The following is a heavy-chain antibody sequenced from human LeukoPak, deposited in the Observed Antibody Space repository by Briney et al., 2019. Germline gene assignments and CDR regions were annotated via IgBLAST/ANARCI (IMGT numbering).Heavy chain of an antibody. D-gene: IGHD6-13*01. CDR3: ARQGVYSSSWYTFDY. J-gene: IGHJ4*02. V-gene: IGHV5-51*01. Sequence: NRGESLKISSKASGYSFTNYCIGCVRQMPGKGLEWMRIIYSGVSDTRYSPSFQGQVTISVDKSISTAYLQWSGLKASDTAMYYCARQGVYSSSWYTFDYWGQGTLVTVSS. CDR2: IYSGVSDT. CDR1: GYSFTNYC.